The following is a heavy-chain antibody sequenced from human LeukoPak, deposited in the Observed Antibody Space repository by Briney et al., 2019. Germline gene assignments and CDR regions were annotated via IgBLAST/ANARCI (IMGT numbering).Heavy chain of an antibody. Sequence: PGGSLRLSCTASGFNVSSKYMNWVRQAPGKGLEWVAVIYSGGSTHYADSVKGRITVSRDNSKNTLYLQMSSLRAEDTAVYYCAKGAYYGDWGQGTLVTVSS. V-gene: IGHV3-53*01. CDR3: AKGAYYGD. J-gene: IGHJ4*02. D-gene: IGHD3-3*01. CDR2: IYSGGST. CDR1: GFNVSSKY.